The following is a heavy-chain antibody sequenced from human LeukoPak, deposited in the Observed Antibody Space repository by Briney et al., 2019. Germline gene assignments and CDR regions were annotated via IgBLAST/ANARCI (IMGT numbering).Heavy chain of an antibody. CDR1: GGSFSGYY. CDR3: ARGDTYCGGDCYAPNY. V-gene: IGHV4-34*01. CDR2: INRSGGA. J-gene: IGHJ4*02. D-gene: IGHD2-21*02. Sequence: SETLSLTCAVYGGSFSGYYWRWIRQPPGKGREWIGEINRSGGANYNPSLKRRVTISVDTSKNQFSLKMSSVTAADTAVYYCARGDTYCGGDCYAPNYWAKETLVTVSS.